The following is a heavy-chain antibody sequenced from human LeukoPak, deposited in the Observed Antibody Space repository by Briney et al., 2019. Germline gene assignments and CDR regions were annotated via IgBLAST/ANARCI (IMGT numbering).Heavy chain of an antibody. D-gene: IGHD7-27*01. CDR3: ARERMGIWSFDY. Sequence: GRSLRLSCAASGFTFSSYAMHWVRKAQAKGLEWVPVISYDGSNKYYADSVKGRFTISRDNSKNTLYLQMNSLRAEDTAVYYCARERMGIWSFDYWGQGTLVTVSS. J-gene: IGHJ4*02. CDR1: GFTFSSYA. CDR2: ISYDGSNK. V-gene: IGHV3-30-3*01.